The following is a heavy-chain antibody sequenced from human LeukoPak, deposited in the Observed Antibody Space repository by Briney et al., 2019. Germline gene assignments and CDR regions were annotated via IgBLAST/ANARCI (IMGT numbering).Heavy chain of an antibody. Sequence: GSLRLSCAASGFTFSSYTMSWVRQAPGKGLEWIGSIYYSGSTYYNPSLKSRVTISVDRSKNQFSLKLSSVTAADTAVYYCARAAEGGGLDYWGQGTLVTVSS. CDR2: IYYSGST. CDR1: GFTFSSYTM. D-gene: IGHD3-16*01. J-gene: IGHJ4*02. V-gene: IGHV4-4*02. CDR3: ARAAEGGGLDY.